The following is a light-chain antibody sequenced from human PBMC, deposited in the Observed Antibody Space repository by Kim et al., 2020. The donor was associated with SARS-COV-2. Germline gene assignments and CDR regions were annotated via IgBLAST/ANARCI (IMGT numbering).Light chain of an antibody. Sequence: SYELTQPPSVSVSPGQTASITCSGDKLGDKYACWYQQKPGQSPVLVIYQDSQRPSGIPERFSGSNSGNTATLTISGTQAMDEADYYCQAWDSSTGGVFGT. CDR3: QAWDSSTGGV. V-gene: IGLV3-1*01. CDR2: QDS. J-gene: IGLJ1*01. CDR1: KLGDKY.